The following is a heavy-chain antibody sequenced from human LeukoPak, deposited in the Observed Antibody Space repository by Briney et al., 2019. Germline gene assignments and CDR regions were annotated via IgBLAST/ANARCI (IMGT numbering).Heavy chain of an antibody. Sequence: GGSLRLSCLTSGFTLSTNAMSWVRQAPGKGLEWISGISGSGASTYYADSVKGRFTISRDDSRNTLYLQMNSLRAEDTALYHCAREGAPFAFDIWGQGTMVTVSS. CDR3: AREGAPFAFDI. V-gene: IGHV3-23*01. J-gene: IGHJ3*02. CDR1: GFTLSTNA. CDR2: ISGSGAST.